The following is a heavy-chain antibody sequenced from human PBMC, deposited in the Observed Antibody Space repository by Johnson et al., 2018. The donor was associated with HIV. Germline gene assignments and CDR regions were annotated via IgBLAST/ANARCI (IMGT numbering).Heavy chain of an antibody. CDR3: ARHWAAAGRDAFDI. Sequence: VTLVESGGRVVRPGGSLRLSCVASGFTFDDYGMSWVRQAPGKGLEWVSAMSGSGGGTYYADSVKGRFTISRDNSKNTLYLQMNSLRAEDTAVYYCARHWAAAGRDAFDIWGQGTMVSVSS. V-gene: IGHV3-23*04. CDR2: MSGSGGGT. CDR1: GFTFDDYG. J-gene: IGHJ3*02. D-gene: IGHD6-13*01.